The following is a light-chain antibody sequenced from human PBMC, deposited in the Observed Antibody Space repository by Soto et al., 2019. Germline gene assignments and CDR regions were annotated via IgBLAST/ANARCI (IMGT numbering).Light chain of an antibody. V-gene: IGKV3-11*01. CDR1: QSVSSY. Sequence: EIVLTQTPATLSLSPGERDTLSCRASQSVSSYLAWYQQKPGQAPRLLIYDASNRATGIPARFSGSGSGTDFTLTISSLEPEDFAVYYCQQRSNWPLLTFGGGTNVEIK. J-gene: IGKJ4*01. CDR3: QQRSNWPLLT. CDR2: DAS.